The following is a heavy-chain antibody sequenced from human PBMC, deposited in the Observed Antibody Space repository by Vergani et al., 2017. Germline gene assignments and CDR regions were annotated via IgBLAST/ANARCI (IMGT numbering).Heavy chain of an antibody. CDR2: IYYSGST. CDR1: GGSISSSSYY. J-gene: IGHJ3*02. CDR3: ASRYHFDWVYAFDI. D-gene: IGHD3-9*01. V-gene: IGHV4-39*01. Sequence: QLQLQESGPGLVKPSETLSLTCTVSGGSISSSSYYWSWIRQPPGKGLEWIGSIYYSGSTYYNPSLKSRVTISVDTSKNQFSLKLSSVTAADTAVYYCASRYHFDWVYAFDIWGQGTMVTVSS.